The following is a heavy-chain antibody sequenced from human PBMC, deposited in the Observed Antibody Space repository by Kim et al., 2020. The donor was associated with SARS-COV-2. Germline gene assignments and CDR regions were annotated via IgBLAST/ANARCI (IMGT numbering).Heavy chain of an antibody. CDR2: ISGSGGST. V-gene: IGHV3-23*01. Sequence: GGSLRLSCAASGFTFSSYAMSWVRQAPGKGLEWVSAISGSGGSTYYADSVKGRFTISRDNSKNTLYLQMNSLRAEDTVVYYCAKGLVAMITFGGVIVPSYYYYGMDVWGQGTTVTVSS. J-gene: IGHJ6*02. CDR3: AKGLVAMITFGGVIVPSYYYYGMDV. D-gene: IGHD3-16*02. CDR1: GFTFSSYA.